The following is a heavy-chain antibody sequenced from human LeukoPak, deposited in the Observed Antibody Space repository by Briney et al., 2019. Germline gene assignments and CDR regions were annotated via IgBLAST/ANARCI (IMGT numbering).Heavy chain of an antibody. V-gene: IGHV3-23*01. CDR3: AKDYYYDSSGLNYFDY. J-gene: IGHJ4*02. D-gene: IGHD3-22*01. CDR2: ISGSGGST. CDR1: GFTSSSYA. Sequence: GGSLRLSCAASGFTSSSYAMSWVRQAPGKGLEWVSAISGSGGSTYYADSVKGRFTISRDNSKNTLYLQMNSLRAEDTAVYYCAKDYYYDSSGLNYFDYWGQGTLVTVSS.